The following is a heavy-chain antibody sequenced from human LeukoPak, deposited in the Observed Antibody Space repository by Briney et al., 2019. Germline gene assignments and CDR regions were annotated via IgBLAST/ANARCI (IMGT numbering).Heavy chain of an antibody. CDR1: GGSFSGYY. CDR2: INHSGST. J-gene: IGHJ4*02. Sequence: SETLSLTCAVYGGSFSGYYWSWIRQPPGKGLEWIGEINHSGSTNYNPSLRSRVTISVDTSKNQFSLKLSSVTAADTAVYYCASNYYDSSGFGTFDYWGQGTLVTVSS. D-gene: IGHD3-22*01. V-gene: IGHV4-34*01. CDR3: ASNYYDSSGFGTFDY.